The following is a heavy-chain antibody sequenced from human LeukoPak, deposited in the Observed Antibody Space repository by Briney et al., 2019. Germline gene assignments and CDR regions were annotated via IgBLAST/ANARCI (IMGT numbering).Heavy chain of an antibody. CDR2: TYYRSKWYN. D-gene: IGHD7-27*01. V-gene: IGHV6-1*01. CDR1: GDSVSSNSAA. CDR3: ERGLGIVIDY. Sequence: SQTLSLTCAISGDSVSSNSAAWNCIRQSPSRRLEWLGRTYYRSKWYNDYAVYVKSRISIKPDTSKNQFSLQLNSVTPEDTAVYYCERGLGIVIDYWGQGTLVTVSS. J-gene: IGHJ4*02.